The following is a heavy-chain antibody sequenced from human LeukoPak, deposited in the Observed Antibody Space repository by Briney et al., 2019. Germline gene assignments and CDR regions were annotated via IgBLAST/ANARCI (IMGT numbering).Heavy chain of an antibody. CDR1: GGSFSGYY. V-gene: IGHV4-34*01. CDR3: ERRWLLLLYFDY. J-gene: IGHJ4*02. D-gene: IGHD3-22*01. Sequence: SETLSLTCAVYGGSFSGYYWSWIRQPPGKGLEWIGEINHSGITNYNPSIKSRVTISVDTSKNQLSLKLTSVTAADPAVYYCERRWLLLLYFDYWGQGTLVTVYS. CDR2: INHSGIT.